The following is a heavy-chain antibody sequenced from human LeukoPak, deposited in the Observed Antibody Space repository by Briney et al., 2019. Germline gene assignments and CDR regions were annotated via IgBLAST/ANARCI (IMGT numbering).Heavy chain of an antibody. V-gene: IGHV4-39*01. CDR1: GGSISSSSYY. D-gene: IGHD3-16*02. Sequence: SETLSLTCTVSGGSISSSSYYWGWIRRPPGKGLEWIGSIYYSGSTYYNPSLKSRVTISVDTSKNQFSLKLSSVTAADTAVYYCARLADYDYVWGSYRSDYWGQGTLVTVSS. CDR2: IYYSGST. CDR3: ARLADYDYVWGSYRSDY. J-gene: IGHJ4*02.